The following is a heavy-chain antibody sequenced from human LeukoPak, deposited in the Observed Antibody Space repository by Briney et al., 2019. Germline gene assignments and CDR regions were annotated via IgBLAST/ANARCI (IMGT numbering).Heavy chain of an antibody. J-gene: IGHJ4*02. D-gene: IGHD5-24*01. V-gene: IGHV3-23*01. CDR3: AKDALRDGYFDY. CDR2: ISGGGGST. CDR1: GFTFSSYA. Sequence: GSLRLSCAASGFTFSSYAMSWVRQAPGKGLEWVSAISGGGGSTYYADSVKGRFTISRDNSKNTLYLQMNSLRAEDTAVYYCAKDALRDGYFDYWGQGTLVTVSS.